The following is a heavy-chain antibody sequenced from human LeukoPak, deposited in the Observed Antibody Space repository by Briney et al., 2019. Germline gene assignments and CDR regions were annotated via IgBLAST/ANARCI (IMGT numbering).Heavy chain of an antibody. D-gene: IGHD3-10*01. CDR1: GGSISSRGYY. CDR2: IHYSGNT. Sequence: SETLSLTCTVSGGSISSRGYYWGWIRQPPGKGLEWIGSIHYSGNTNYNPSLKSRVTISVDTSKNQFSLKLSSVTAADTAVYYCTRRYVSGAYLDYWGQGTLVTVSS. J-gene: IGHJ4*02. CDR3: TRRYVSGAYLDY. V-gene: IGHV4-39*01.